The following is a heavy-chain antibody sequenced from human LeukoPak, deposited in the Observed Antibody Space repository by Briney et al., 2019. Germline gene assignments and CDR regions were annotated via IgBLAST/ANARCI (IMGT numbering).Heavy chain of an antibody. J-gene: IGHJ5*02. V-gene: IGHV4-38-2*02. Sequence: SETLSLTCTVSGYSISSGYYWGWIRQPPGKGLEWIGEINHSGSTNYNPSLKSRVTISVDTSKNQFSLKLSSVTAADTAVYYCARGAAAGTWGQGTLVTVSS. CDR3: ARGAAAGT. CDR1: GYSISSGYY. D-gene: IGHD6-13*01. CDR2: INHSGST.